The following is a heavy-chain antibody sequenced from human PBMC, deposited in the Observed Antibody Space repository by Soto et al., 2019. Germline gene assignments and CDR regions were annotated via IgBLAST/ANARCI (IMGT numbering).Heavy chain of an antibody. D-gene: IGHD3-16*02. CDR3: AKEGRGDMITCWGVIGDPFDI. CDR2: INPNSGGT. CDR1: RYTFTGYY. J-gene: IGHJ3*02. Sequence: ASVKVSCKASRYTFTGYYIHWLRQAPGQGLEWMAWINPNSGGTKYAQKFQGGVTMTRDTSISTAYMELSRLRADDTAVYYCAKEGRGDMITCWGVIGDPFDILGQGTMVTVSS. V-gene: IGHV1-2*02.